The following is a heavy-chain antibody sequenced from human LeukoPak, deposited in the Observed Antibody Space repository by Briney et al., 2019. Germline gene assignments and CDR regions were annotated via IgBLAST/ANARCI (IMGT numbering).Heavy chain of an antibody. J-gene: IGHJ5*02. CDR2: IYHSASA. V-gene: IGHV4-38-2*02. CDR3: ARDPRWLTPDCTSTSCYENYFDP. D-gene: IGHD2-2*01. CDR1: GYSVSSGYQ. Sequence: AETLSLTCAVSGYSVSSGYQWAWIRPSPGKGLEWIGSIYHSASAHYNPSLKSRVTISVETSKNQFSLKMYSVTAADTAVYYCARDPRWLTPDCTSTSCYENYFDPWGQGTLVTVSS.